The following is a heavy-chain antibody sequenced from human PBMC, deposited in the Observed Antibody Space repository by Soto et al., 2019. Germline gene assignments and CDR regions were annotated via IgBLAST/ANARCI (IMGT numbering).Heavy chain of an antibody. Sequence: ASVKVSCKASGYTFTSYYMHWVRQAPGQGLEWMGIINPSGGSTSYAQKFQGRVTMTRDTSTGTVYMELSSLRSEDTAVYYCARVVSSGWHPDYYYYYGMDVWGQGTTVT. CDR2: INPSGGST. V-gene: IGHV1-46*01. CDR1: GYTFTSYY. CDR3: ARVVSSGWHPDYYYYYGMDV. J-gene: IGHJ6*02. D-gene: IGHD6-19*01.